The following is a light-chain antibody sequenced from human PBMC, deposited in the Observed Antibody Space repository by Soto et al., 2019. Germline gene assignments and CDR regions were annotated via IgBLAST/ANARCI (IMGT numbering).Light chain of an antibody. CDR1: QSISSW. CDR2: DAS. V-gene: IGKV1-5*01. CDR3: QKYNSYSRT. J-gene: IGKJ1*01. Sequence: DIQMTQSPSTLSASVGDRVTITCRASQSISSWLAWYQQKPGKAPKLLIYDASSLESVVPARFRGRGSETEFTLTLSRLQPDDFAAFYCQKYNSYSRTLGQGTKVEL.